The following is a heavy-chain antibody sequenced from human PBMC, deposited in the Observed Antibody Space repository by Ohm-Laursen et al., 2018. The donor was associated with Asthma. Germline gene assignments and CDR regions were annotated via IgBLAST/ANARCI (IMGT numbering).Heavy chain of an antibody. Sequence: SLRLSCAATGFTFSSYAMSWVRQAPGKGLEWVSAIDGSGGRTYYADSVKGRFTISRDDPRNTLYLQMNGLRAEDTAVYYCAKDSSEVVAADEYWGQGTLVTVSS. V-gene: IGHV3-23*01. D-gene: IGHD2-15*01. CDR1: GFTFSSYA. J-gene: IGHJ4*02. CDR2: IDGSGGRT. CDR3: AKDSSEVVAADEY.